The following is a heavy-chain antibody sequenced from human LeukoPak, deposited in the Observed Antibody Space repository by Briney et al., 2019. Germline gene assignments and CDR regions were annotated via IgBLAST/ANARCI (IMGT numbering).Heavy chain of an antibody. Sequence: GGSLRLSCAASGFTFSSYAMSWVRQAPGKGLEWVSAISGSGGSTYYADSVKGRFTVSRDNSKNTVFLQMNSLRAEDTAVFYCAKTVVVTGNPRAFDIWGQGTMVTVSS. D-gene: IGHD2-21*02. J-gene: IGHJ3*02. V-gene: IGHV3-23*01. CDR2: ISGSGGST. CDR3: AKTVVVTGNPRAFDI. CDR1: GFTFSSYA.